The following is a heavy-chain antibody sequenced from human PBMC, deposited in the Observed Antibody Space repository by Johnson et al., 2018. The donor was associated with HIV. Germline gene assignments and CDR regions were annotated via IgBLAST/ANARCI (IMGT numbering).Heavy chain of an antibody. CDR3: ARITQFLEWLVGRGAFDI. Sequence: QVQLVESGGGVVQPGRSLRLSCAASGFTFSSYAMHWVRQAPGKGLEWVAVISYDGSNKYYADSVKGRFTISRDNSKNTLYLQLNSLRAEDTAVYYCARITQFLEWLVGRGAFDIWGQGTMVTVSS. V-gene: IGHV3-30*04. D-gene: IGHD3-3*01. CDR1: GFTFSSYA. J-gene: IGHJ3*02. CDR2: ISYDGSNK.